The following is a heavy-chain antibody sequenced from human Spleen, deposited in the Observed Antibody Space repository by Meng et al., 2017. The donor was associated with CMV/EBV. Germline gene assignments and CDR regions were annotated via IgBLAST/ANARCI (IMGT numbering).Heavy chain of an antibody. CDR1: GLTFSTYG. D-gene: IGHD5-18*01. CDR3: ARGGYSYEVYFDY. V-gene: IGHV3-23*01. CDR2: IGATAGGT. J-gene: IGHJ4*02. Sequence: GESLKISCAASGLTFSTYGMSWVRQAPGKGLEWVSSIGATAGGTYYADSVKGRFTISRDNSKNTLYLQMNSLRAEDTAVYYCARGGYSYEVYFDYWGQGTLVTVSS.